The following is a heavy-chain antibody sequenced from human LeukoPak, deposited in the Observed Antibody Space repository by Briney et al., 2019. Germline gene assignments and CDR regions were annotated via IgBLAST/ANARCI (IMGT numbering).Heavy chain of an antibody. CDR3: AREDSATDFDF. J-gene: IGHJ4*02. CDR2: INHSGNT. D-gene: IGHD2/OR15-2a*01. V-gene: IGHV4-34*01. CDR1: GGSFSGYY. Sequence: PSETLSLTCAVYGGSFSGYYWTWIRQPPGKGLEWIGEINHSGNTNYNPSLKSRVTISVDTSKNQFSLKLTSVTDADTAVYYCAREDSATDFDFWGQGTLVAV.